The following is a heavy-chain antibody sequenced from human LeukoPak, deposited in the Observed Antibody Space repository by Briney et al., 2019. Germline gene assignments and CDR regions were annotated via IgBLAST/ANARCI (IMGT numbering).Heavy chain of an antibody. CDR3: ANGGLISGSPLHDAFDI. CDR2: ISYDGSNK. Sequence: GRSLRLSCAASGFTFSSYGMHWVRQAPGKGLEWVAVISYDGSNKYYADSVKGRFTISRDNSKNTLYLQMNSLRAEDTAVYYCANGGLISGSPLHDAFDIWGQGTMVTVSS. J-gene: IGHJ3*02. CDR1: GFTFSSYG. V-gene: IGHV3-30*18. D-gene: IGHD2-15*01.